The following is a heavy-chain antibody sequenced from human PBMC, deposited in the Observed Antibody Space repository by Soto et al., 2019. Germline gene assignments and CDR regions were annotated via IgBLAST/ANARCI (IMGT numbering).Heavy chain of an antibody. Sequence: TLSLTCTVSGGSISSYYWSWIRQPPGKGLEWIGYIYYSGSTNYNPSLKSRVTISVDTSKNQFSLKLSSVTAADTAVYYCARSRESIAVDYWGQGTLVTVSS. D-gene: IGHD6-19*01. CDR1: GGSISSYY. CDR2: IYYSGST. J-gene: IGHJ4*02. CDR3: ARSRESIAVDY. V-gene: IGHV4-59*01.